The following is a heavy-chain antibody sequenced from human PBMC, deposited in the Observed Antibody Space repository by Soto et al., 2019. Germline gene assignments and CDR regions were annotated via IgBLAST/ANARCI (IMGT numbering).Heavy chain of an antibody. CDR2: IYYSGST. J-gene: IGHJ6*02. CDR1: GGSISSYY. V-gene: IGHV4-59*01. D-gene: IGHD3-10*01. Sequence: PSETLSLTCTVSGGSISSYYWSWIRQPPGKGLEWIGYIYYSGSTNYNPSPKSRVTISVDTSKNQFSLKLSSVTAADTAVYYCARGRAVARGVSYYYYYGMDVWGQGTTVTVSS. CDR3: ARGRAVARGVSYYYYYGMDV.